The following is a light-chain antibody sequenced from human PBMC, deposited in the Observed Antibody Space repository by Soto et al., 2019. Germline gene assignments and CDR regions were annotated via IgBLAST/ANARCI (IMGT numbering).Light chain of an antibody. CDR1: QSVSTN. CDR3: QQYRNWPRT. CDR2: GAS. J-gene: IGKJ1*01. V-gene: IGKV3D-15*01. Sequence: EIVMTQSPGTLSVSPGEGATLSCRASQSVSTNLAWYQQKPGQAPRLLIYGASSRATGIPARFSGSGSGTEFTLTINNLQSEDFAVYYCQQYRNWPRTFGQGTKWISN.